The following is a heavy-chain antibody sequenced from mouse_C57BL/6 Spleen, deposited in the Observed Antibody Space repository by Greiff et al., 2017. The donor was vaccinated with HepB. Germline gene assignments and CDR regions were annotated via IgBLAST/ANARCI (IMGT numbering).Heavy chain of an antibody. J-gene: IGHJ4*01. CDR1: GYTFTSYW. CDR2: IDPSDSET. V-gene: IGHV1-52*01. CDR3: ARGDYDGEGMDY. Sequence: QVQLQQSGAELVRPGSSVKLSCKASGYTFTSYWMHWVKQRPIQGLEWIGNIDPSDSETHYNQKFKDKATLTVDKSSSTAYMQLSSLTSEDSAVYYCARGDYDGEGMDYWGQGTSVTVSS. D-gene: IGHD2-4*01.